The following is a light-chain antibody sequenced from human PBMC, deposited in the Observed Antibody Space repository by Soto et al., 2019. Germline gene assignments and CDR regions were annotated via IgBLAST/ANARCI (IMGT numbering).Light chain of an antibody. Sequence: SALTQPPSASGAPGQSVTISCTGSSSYVGGYNYVSWYQQYPGKAPKLMIYDVSKRPSGVPDRFSGSKSGNTASLTVSGLQAEDEADYYCSSYAGTNNALFGGGT. CDR1: SSYVGGYNY. J-gene: IGLJ2*01. V-gene: IGLV2-8*01. CDR3: SSYAGTNNAL. CDR2: DVS.